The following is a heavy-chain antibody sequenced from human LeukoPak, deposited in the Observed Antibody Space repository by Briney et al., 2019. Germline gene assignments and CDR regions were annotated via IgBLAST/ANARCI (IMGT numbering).Heavy chain of an antibody. Sequence: SQTLSLTCVISGDRVSRNSATWNWIRQSPSRGLEWLGRTYYRSKWYDDYAESVKSRISINPDTSKNQFSLQLNSVTPEDTAIYYCAGATSGYDYFLPSFDPWGQGTLVTVSS. J-gene: IGHJ5*02. CDR3: AGATSGYDYFLPSFDP. V-gene: IGHV6-1*01. D-gene: IGHD5-12*01. CDR1: GDRVSRNSAT. CDR2: TYYRSKWYD.